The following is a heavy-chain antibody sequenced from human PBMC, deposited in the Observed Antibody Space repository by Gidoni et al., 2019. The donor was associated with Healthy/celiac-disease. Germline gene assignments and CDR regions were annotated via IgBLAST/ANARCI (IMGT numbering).Heavy chain of an antibody. CDR2: IIPIFGTA. J-gene: IGHJ2*01. D-gene: IGHD5-12*01. Sequence: QVQLVQSGAEVKKPGSSVKVSCKASGGTFSSYPISWVQQAPGQGLEWMGGIIPIFGTANYEQKFQGRVTITADEATSTAYMELSSLRSEDTAVYYCARESYVRDGYNSDFDLWGRGTLVTVSS. CDR3: ARESYVRDGYNSDFDL. V-gene: IGHV1-69*01. CDR1: GGTFSSYP.